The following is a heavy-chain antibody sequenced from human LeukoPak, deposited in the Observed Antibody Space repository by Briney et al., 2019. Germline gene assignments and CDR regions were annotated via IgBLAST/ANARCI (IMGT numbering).Heavy chain of an antibody. Sequence: GGSLRLSCAASGFTFSTYAMSWVRQAPGKGLQWVSIISDTTGDSTYYADSVKGRFTISRGNAKNSLYLQMNSLRAEDTAVYYCARGTTAADYWGQGTLVTVSS. D-gene: IGHD1-1*01. CDR1: GFTFSTYA. V-gene: IGHV3-23*01. J-gene: IGHJ4*02. CDR2: ISDTTGDST. CDR3: ARGTTAADY.